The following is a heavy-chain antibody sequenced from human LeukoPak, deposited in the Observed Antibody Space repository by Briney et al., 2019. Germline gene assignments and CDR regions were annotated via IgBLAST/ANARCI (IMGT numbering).Heavy chain of an antibody. CDR2: INHSGST. J-gene: IGHJ3*02. D-gene: IGHD4-23*01. CDR1: DGSFGGYY. Sequence: SETLSLTCAVYDGSFGGYYWSWIRQPPGKGLEWIGEINHSGSTNYNPSLKSRVTISVDTSKNQFSLKLSSVTAADTAVYYCARQGETTVVTYSELAFDIWGQGTMVTVSS. V-gene: IGHV4-34*01. CDR3: ARQGETTVVTYSELAFDI.